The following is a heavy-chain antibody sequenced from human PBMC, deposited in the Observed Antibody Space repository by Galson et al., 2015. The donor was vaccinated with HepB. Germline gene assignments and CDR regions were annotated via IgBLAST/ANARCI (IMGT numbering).Heavy chain of an antibody. CDR3: AKDFAYRLDS. CDR1: GFTFSGNW. J-gene: IGHJ4*02. V-gene: IGHV3-7*03. Sequence: SLRLSCAASGFTFSGNWMAWVRQAPGKGLEWVANIKGDGSQKYYVDSVKGRFTISRDNAKNSLYLQMNSLRAEDTAVYYCAKDFAYRLDSWGQGTLDSVSS. CDR2: IKGDGSQK.